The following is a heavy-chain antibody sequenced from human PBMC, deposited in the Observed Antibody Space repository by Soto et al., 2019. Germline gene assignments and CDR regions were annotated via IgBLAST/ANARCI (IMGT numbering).Heavy chain of an antibody. CDR3: ARIWAESSSSSSIDY. V-gene: IGHV3-9*01. CDR2: ISWNSGEI. D-gene: IGHD6-6*01. Sequence: GGSLRLSCAASGFTFDDYAMHWVRQAPGKGLEWVSGISWNSGEIGYADSVKGRFTISRDNAKNSLYLQMNSLRVEDTATYYCARIWAESSSSSSIDYWGQGTLVTVSS. J-gene: IGHJ4*02. CDR1: GFTFDDYA.